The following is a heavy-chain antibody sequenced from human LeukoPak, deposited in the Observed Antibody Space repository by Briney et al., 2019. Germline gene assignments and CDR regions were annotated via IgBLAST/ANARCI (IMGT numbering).Heavy chain of an antibody. Sequence: GGSLRLSCAASGFTFSRYAMSWVRQAPGKGLEWVSAISGSGGSTYYADSVKGRVTISRDNSKNTLYLQMNSLRAEDTAVYYCAKDPRAPDAFDIWGQGTMVTVSS. CDR2: ISGSGGST. CDR1: GFTFSRYA. J-gene: IGHJ3*02. V-gene: IGHV3-23*01. CDR3: AKDPRAPDAFDI.